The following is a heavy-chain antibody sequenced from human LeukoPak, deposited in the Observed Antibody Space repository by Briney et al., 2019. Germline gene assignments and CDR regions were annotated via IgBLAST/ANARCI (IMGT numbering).Heavy chain of an antibody. D-gene: IGHD3-3*01. CDR1: GFTFSGSA. Sequence: GGSLRLSCAASGFTFSGSAVHWVRQASGKGLEWVGRIRSKANSYATAYAASVKGRFAISRDDSKNTAYLQMNSLKTGDTAVYYCTSHYDFWSGYSTYDYWGQGTLVTVSS. V-gene: IGHV3-73*01. J-gene: IGHJ4*02. CDR2: IRSKANSYAT. CDR3: TSHYDFWSGYSTYDY.